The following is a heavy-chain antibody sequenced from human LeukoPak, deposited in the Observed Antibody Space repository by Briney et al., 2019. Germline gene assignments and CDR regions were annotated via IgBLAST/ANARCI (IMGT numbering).Heavy chain of an antibody. Sequence: GGSLRLSCAASGFTFSDYFMSWIRQASGKGLEWLSYISSSGSIIHYADSVKGRFTISRDNAKTSLFLQMNSLRAEDTAVYYCARVGNPVYYYYMDVWGKGTTVTISS. D-gene: IGHD4-23*01. CDR3: ARVGNPVYYYYMDV. V-gene: IGHV3-11*01. CDR2: ISSSGSII. J-gene: IGHJ6*03. CDR1: GFTFSDYF.